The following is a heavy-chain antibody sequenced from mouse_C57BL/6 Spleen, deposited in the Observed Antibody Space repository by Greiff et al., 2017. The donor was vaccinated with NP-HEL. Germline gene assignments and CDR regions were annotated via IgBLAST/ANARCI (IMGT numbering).Heavy chain of an antibody. CDR3: ARGGLRRFDY. D-gene: IGHD2-4*01. V-gene: IGHV1-69*01. CDR2: IDPSDSYT. CDR1: GYTFTSYW. Sequence: QVQLQQPGAELVMPGASVKLSCKASGYTFTSYWMHWVKQRPGQGLEWIGEIDPSDSYTNYNQKFKGKSTLTVDKSSSTAYMQLSSLTSEDSAVYYCARGGLRRFDYWGQGTPLTVSS. J-gene: IGHJ2*01.